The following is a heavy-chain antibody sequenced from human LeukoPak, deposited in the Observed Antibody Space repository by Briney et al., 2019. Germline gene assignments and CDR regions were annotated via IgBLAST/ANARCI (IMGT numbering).Heavy chain of an antibody. V-gene: IGHV3-23*01. CDR1: GFTFSSYA. Sequence: GGSLRLSCAASGFTFSSYAMSWVRQAPGKGLEWVSAISGSGGSTYYADSVKGRFTISRDNSENTLYLQMNSLRAEDTAVYYCAKGLGIGPGKVVTDYWGQGTLVTVSS. CDR3: AKGLGIGPGKVVTDY. J-gene: IGHJ4*02. D-gene: IGHD3-22*01. CDR2: ISGSGGST.